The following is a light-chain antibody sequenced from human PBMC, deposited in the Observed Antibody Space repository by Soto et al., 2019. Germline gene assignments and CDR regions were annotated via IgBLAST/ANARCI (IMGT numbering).Light chain of an antibody. Sequence: QSALTQPASVSASPGQSITISCTETSSDVGGYNYVSWYQHHPGKAPKLMIYEVSSRPSGVSNRFSGSRSGNTASLTISGLQAEDEADYYCSSYTNSNTWVFGGGPKLTVL. CDR2: EVS. CDR1: SSDVGGYNY. CDR3: SSYTNSNTWV. J-gene: IGLJ3*02. V-gene: IGLV2-14*01.